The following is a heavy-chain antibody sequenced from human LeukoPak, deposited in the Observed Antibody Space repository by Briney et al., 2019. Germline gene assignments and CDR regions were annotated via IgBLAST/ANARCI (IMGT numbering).Heavy chain of an antibody. CDR3: ARDNSHYYGSGSYYNRDFQH. CDR1: GYTFTNHY. J-gene: IGHJ1*01. Sequence: ASVKVSCKASGYTFTNHYMHWVRQAPGQGLEWMGKINPGGGGTTYAQKVQGRVTMTRDKSTSTVYMELSSLRSEDTAMYYCARDNSHYYGSGSYYNRDFQHWGQGTLVTVSS. V-gene: IGHV1-46*01. D-gene: IGHD3-10*01. CDR2: INPGGGGT.